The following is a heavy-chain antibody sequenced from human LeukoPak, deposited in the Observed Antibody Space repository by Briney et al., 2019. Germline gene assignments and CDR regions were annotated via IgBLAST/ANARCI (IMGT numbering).Heavy chain of an antibody. D-gene: IGHD3-10*01. CDR2: IYHSGTT. CDR1: GSSISSGGSYS. CDR3: ARSFGEDYYYGMDV. Sequence: SQTLSLTCAVSGSSISSGGSYSWSWIRQSPGKGLEWIGYIYHSGTTYYSPSLKSRVTISVDRSKNQFSLNLTSVTAADSAVYYRARSFGEDYYYGMDVWGQGTTVTVSS. V-gene: IGHV4-30-2*06. J-gene: IGHJ6*02.